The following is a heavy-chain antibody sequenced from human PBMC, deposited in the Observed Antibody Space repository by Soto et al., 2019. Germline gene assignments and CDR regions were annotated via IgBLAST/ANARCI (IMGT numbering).Heavy chain of an antibody. CDR3: TTDTVTHLDY. J-gene: IGHJ4*02. CDR2: IKSKPDGGTT. CDR1: GFTFSNAW. Sequence: EVQLVESGGGLVKPGGSLRLSCAASGFTFSNAWMSWVRQAPGKGLEWVGRIKSKPDGGTTDYAAPVKGRFTISRDDSKNTLYLQMNSLKTEDTAVYYCTTDTVTHLDYWGQGTLVTVSS. D-gene: IGHD4-17*01. V-gene: IGHV3-15*01.